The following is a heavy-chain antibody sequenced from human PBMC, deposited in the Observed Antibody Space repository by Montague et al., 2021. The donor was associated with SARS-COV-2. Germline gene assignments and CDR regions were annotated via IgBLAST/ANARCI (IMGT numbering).Heavy chain of an antibody. V-gene: IGHV3-74*01. D-gene: IGHD5-12*01. J-gene: IGHJ6*02. Sequence: SLRLSCAASGYTFSSYWMHWVRQAPGKGLVWVSRINSDGSSTSYADSVKGRFTISRDNAKNTLYLQMNSLRAEDTAVYYCARDGMATRTYYYYGLDVWGQGTTVTVSS. CDR2: INSDGSST. CDR1: GYTFSSYW. CDR3: ARDGMATRTYYYYGLDV.